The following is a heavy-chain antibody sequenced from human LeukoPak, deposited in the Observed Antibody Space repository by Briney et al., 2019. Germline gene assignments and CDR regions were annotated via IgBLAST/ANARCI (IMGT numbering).Heavy chain of an antibody. J-gene: IGHJ4*02. CDR1: GYTFTSYG. CDR2: ISAYNGNT. D-gene: IGHD2-2*01. V-gene: IGHV1-18*01. CDR3: ARVRQGYCSSTSCYSGSVIDY. Sequence: ASVKVSCKASGYTFTSYGISWVRQAPGQGLEWMGWISAYNGNTNYAQKLQGRVTMTTDTSTSTAYMELRSLRSDDTAVYYCARVRQGYCSSTSCYSGSVIDYWGQGTLVTVSS.